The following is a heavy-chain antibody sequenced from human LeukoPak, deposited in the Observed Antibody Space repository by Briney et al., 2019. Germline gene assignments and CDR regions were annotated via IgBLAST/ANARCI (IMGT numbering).Heavy chain of an antibody. Sequence: SVKLSCKASGGTFSSYAISWVRQAPGQGLEWMGGIIRIFGTANYAQKFKGRVTITADESTSTAYLELSSLRSEDTAVYYCARGAKILVPHFDYWGQGTLVTVSS. V-gene: IGHV1-69*13. CDR2: IIRIFGTA. J-gene: IGHJ4*02. CDR1: GGTFSSYA. D-gene: IGHD2-8*01. CDR3: ARGAKILVPHFDY.